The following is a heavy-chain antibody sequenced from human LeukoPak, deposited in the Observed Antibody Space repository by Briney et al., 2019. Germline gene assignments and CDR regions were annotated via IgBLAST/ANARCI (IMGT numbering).Heavy chain of an antibody. D-gene: IGHD4-23*01. J-gene: IGHJ4*02. V-gene: IGHV4-39*01. CDR2: IYYSGST. CDR3: ARQGSRYGGNSQS. Sequence: SSETLSLTCTVSGVSISSSSYYWGWIRQPPGKGQEWIGSIYYSGSTYYNPSLKSRVTISVDTSKNQFSLKLSSVTAADTAVYYCARQGSRYGGNSQSWGQGTLVTVSS. CDR1: GVSISSSSYY.